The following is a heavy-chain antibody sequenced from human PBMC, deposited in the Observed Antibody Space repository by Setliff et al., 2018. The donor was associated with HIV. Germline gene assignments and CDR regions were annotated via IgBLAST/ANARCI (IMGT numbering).Heavy chain of an antibody. D-gene: IGHD3-10*01. J-gene: IGHJ3*01. CDR1: GFTFSDYY. V-gene: IGHV3-11*06. CDR2: LSGSSSQI. Sequence: GGSLRLSCAASGFTFSDYYMAWIRQAPGKGLEWISYLSGSSSQIKYADSVRGRFTISRDNGRNFLFLQMNSLRVEDSAVYYCAREVLRGGDDAFGLWGRGTVVTVSS. CDR3: AREVLRGGDDAFGL.